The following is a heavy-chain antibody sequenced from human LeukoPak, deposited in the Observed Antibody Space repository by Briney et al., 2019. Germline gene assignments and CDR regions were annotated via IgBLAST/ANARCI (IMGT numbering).Heavy chain of an antibody. CDR2: ISYDGTNK. J-gene: IGHJ4*02. D-gene: IGHD3-3*01. V-gene: IGHV3-30*18. Sequence: GRSLRLSCAASGFTFSGYGMHWVRQAPGKGLEWVAVISYDGTNKYYADSVKGRFTISRDNSKNMLYLQMNSLRAEDTAVYYCAKDNDFWSGAIDYWGQGTLVTVSS. CDR1: GFTFSGYG. CDR3: AKDNDFWSGAIDY.